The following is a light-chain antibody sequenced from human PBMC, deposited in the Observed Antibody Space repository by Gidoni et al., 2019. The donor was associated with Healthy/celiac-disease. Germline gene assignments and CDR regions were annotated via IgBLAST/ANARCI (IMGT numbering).Light chain of an antibody. V-gene: IGLV2-23*02. CDR3: CSYAGSSTFV. CDR1: SSDVGSYNL. Sequence: QSALTQPASVSGSPGQSITISCTGTSSDVGSYNLVSWYQHHPGKAPKLMIYEVRKWPSGVSNRFSGSKSGNTASLTISGLQAEDEADYYCCSYAGSSTFVFGTGTKITVL. J-gene: IGLJ1*01. CDR2: EVR.